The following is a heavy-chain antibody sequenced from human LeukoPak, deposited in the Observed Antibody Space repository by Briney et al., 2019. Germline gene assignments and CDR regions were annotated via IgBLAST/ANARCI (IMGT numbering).Heavy chain of an antibody. V-gene: IGHV3-33*01. D-gene: IGHD3-22*01. Sequence: GGSLRLSCVASGFTFSNYGMHWVRQAPGKGLEWVALIWYDGSNEYYADSVRGRFTISRDTSKNTLYLQMNSLRAEDTAVYYCAGAYYHDVSVTPDYWGQGTLVTVSS. CDR3: AGAYYHDVSVTPDY. CDR2: IWYDGSNE. CDR1: GFTFSNYG. J-gene: IGHJ4*02.